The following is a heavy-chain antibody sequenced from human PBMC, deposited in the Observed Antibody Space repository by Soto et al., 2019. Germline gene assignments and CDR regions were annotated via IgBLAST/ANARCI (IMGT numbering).Heavy chain of an antibody. V-gene: IGHV3-48*01. Sequence: EVQLVESGGGLVQPGGSLRLSCAASGFTFSSRSMNWVRQAPGKGLEWVSYISGSGSTTYHADSVKGRFTISRDNGKNSMHVQMNSLRGEDTAVYYCARGELDRTIDYWGQGTLVTVSS. CDR1: GFTFSSRS. J-gene: IGHJ4*02. D-gene: IGHD1-1*01. CDR3: ARGELDRTIDY. CDR2: ISGSGSTT.